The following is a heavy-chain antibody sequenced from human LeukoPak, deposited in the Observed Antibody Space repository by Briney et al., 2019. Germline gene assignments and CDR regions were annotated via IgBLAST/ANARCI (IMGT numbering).Heavy chain of an antibody. CDR3: ATAPKYYSLDV. V-gene: IGHV4-59*03. CDR2: NHYSGGT. CDR1: GASITNYY. J-gene: IGHJ6*03. Sequence: PSETLSLTRSVSGASITNYYLTWVRRSPGKGLECIGYNHYSGGTNYTPSLTSRATILIDATKNQFSLRLTSVTAADTAVYYCATAPKYYSLDVWGKGTTVTVSS.